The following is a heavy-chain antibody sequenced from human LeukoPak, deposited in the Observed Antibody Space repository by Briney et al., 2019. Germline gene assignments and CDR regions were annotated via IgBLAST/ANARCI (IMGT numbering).Heavy chain of an antibody. CDR1: GGSFSGYY. J-gene: IGHJ1*01. D-gene: IGHD2-15*01. Sequence: PSETLSLTCAVYGGSFSGYYWSWIRQPPGKGLEWIGEINHSGSTNYNPSLKSRVTISVDTSKNQFSLKLSSVTAADTAVYYCARESWGDSSGGSCYPLAAKYFQHWGQGTLVTVSS. CDR2: INHSGST. V-gene: IGHV4-34*01. CDR3: ARESWGDSSGGSCYPLAAKYFQH.